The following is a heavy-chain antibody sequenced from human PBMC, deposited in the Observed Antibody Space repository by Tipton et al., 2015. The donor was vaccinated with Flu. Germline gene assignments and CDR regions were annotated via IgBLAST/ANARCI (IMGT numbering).Heavy chain of an antibody. CDR2: IYPSGTT. CDR1: SGSIRSTNYF. J-gene: IGHJ4*02. CDR3: AKASGVLEWRSWTFDS. V-gene: IGHV4-39*07. D-gene: IGHD3-3*01. Sequence: GLVKPSETLSLTCTVSSGSIRSTNYFCAWIRQPPGKRLELIGSIYPSGTTYYNPSLKSRVTISIDTSKNHFSLNLNSVTAADTAVYYCAKASGVLEWRSWTFDSWGKGTLVTVSS.